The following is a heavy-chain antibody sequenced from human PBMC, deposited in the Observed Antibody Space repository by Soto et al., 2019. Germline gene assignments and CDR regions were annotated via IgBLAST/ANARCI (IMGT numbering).Heavy chain of an antibody. CDR2: INHSGST. CDR1: GGNFSGYY. V-gene: IGHV4-34*01. J-gene: IGHJ5*02. CDR3: ARVVAAAGKNWFDP. D-gene: IGHD6-13*01. Sequence: PSETMSLTCAVYGGNFSGYYWSWIRKNPGKGLEWIGEINHSGSTNYNPSLKSRVTISVDTSKNQFSLKLSSVTAADTAVYYCARVVAAAGKNWFDPWGQGTLVTVSS.